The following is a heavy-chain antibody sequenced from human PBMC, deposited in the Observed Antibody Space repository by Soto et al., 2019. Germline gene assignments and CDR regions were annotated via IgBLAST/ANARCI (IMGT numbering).Heavy chain of an antibody. V-gene: IGHV3-30*18. J-gene: IGHJ6*02. CDR2: MGYDGKHK. Sequence: QVQLVESGGGVVQPGRSLRLSCAASGFTLSSYGVNWIRQAPGKGLEWVAVMGYDGKHKYYADSVEGRFTISRDISKNTLYEQMASRRAEDTAVYYCAKGRMGTDARIHGMDVWAQGTTVTVSS. CDR3: AKGRMGTDARIHGMDV. CDR1: GFTLSSYG. D-gene: IGHD5-18*01.